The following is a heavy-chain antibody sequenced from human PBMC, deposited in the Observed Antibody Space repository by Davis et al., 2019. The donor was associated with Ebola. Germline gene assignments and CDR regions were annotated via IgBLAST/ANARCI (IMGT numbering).Heavy chain of an antibody. J-gene: IGHJ4*02. CDR3: ARSHSDWLLPFDY. CDR2: RYNSGST. V-gene: IGHV4-59*01. CDR1: GASISSYY. Sequence: SETLSLTCSVSGASISSYYWSWIRQAPGKGLEWIGFRYNSGSTNHNPSLQSRVIISIDTANKQISLKLSSVTAADTAVYYCARSHSDWLLPFDYWGQGILATVSS. D-gene: IGHD3-9*01.